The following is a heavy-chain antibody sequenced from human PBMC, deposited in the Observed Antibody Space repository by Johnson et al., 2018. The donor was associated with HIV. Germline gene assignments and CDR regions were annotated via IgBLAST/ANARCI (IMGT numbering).Heavy chain of an antibody. J-gene: IGHJ3*02. CDR2: IYSGGST. Sequence: QVQLVESGGGVVQPGRSLRLSCAASGFTFSSYAMHWVRQAPGQGLEWVSIIYSGGSTYYADSVKRRFTISRDTSNNTLYLQMNSLRAGDTAVYYCATNRGGAFDIWGQGTMVTVSS. V-gene: IGHV3-NL1*01. D-gene: IGHD2/OR15-2a*01. CDR3: ATNRGGAFDI. CDR1: GFTFSSYA.